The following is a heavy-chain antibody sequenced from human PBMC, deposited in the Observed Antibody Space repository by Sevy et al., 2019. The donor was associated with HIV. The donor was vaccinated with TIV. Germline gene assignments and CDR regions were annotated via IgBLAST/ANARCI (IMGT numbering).Heavy chain of an antibody. CDR1: GGSIASSSYY. D-gene: IGHD6-19*01. J-gene: IGHJ5*02. V-gene: IGHV4-39*01. Sequence: SETLSLTCTVSGGSIASSSYYWGWIRRPPGKGLEWIGTIYYSGSTYYNPSLKSRVTISVDTSKNQFSLKLTSVTAADTAVYYCARHSWYSSGWIWFDPWGQGTLVTVSS. CDR3: ARHSWYSSGWIWFDP. CDR2: IYYSGST.